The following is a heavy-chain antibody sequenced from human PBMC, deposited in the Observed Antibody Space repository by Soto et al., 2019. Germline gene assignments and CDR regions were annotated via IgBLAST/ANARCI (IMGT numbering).Heavy chain of an antibody. CDR1: GVSISSGNW. CDR2: IFHDGTA. J-gene: IGHJ4*02. Sequence: QVKLQESGPGLATPSGTLSLTCAVSGVSISSGNWWTWVRQTPQRGLEYIGEIFHDGTANYYPSFERRVAISVDTSKDQFSRKLTSVTAADTAIYFWARLGYDTRINYMYFDFWGQGALVTVSS. CDR3: ARLGYDTRINYMYFDF. D-gene: IGHD3-10*01. V-gene: IGHV4-4*02.